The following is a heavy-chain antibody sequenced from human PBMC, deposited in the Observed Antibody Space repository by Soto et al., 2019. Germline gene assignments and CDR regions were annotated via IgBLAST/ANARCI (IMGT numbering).Heavy chain of an antibody. CDR1: GYTLTELS. CDR3: ATDSPSYRSSFAFDI. Sequence: GASVKVSCKVSGYTLTELSMHWVRHAPGKGLEWMGGFDPEDGETIYAQKFQGRVTMTEDTSTDTAYMELSSLRSEDMAVYYCATDSPSYRSSFAFDIWGQGTMVTVSS. V-gene: IGHV1-24*01. CDR2: FDPEDGET. J-gene: IGHJ3*02. D-gene: IGHD6-6*01.